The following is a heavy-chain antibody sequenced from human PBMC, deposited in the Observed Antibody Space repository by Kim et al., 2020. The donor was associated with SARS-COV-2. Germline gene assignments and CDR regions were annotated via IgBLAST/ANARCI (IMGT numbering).Heavy chain of an antibody. D-gene: IGHD2-2*02. CDR2: IYYSGST. CDR1: GGSISSYY. J-gene: IGHJ4*02. V-gene: IGHV4-59*13. CDR3: ARGPGRYCSSTSCYRLSGRNYFDY. Sequence: SETLSLTCTVSGGSISSYYWSWIRQPPGKGLEWIGYIYYSGSTNYNPSLKSRVTISVDTSKNQFSLKLSSVTAADTAVYYCARGPGRYCSSTSCYRLSGRNYFDYWGQGTLVTVSS.